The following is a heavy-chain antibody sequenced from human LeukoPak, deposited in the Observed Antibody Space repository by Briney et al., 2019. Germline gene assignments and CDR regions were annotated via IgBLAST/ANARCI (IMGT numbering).Heavy chain of an antibody. CDR1: GGTFSSYA. CDR2: IIPIFGTA. D-gene: IGHD6-19*01. CDR3: ARVGGVADGFDI. Sequence: ASVKASCKASGGTFSSYAIVWVRQAPGQGLEWMGGIIPIFGTADYAQKFQGRVTITADESTSTAYMDLSSLRSEDTAVYYCARVGGVADGFDIWGQGTMVTVSS. J-gene: IGHJ3*02. V-gene: IGHV1-69*13.